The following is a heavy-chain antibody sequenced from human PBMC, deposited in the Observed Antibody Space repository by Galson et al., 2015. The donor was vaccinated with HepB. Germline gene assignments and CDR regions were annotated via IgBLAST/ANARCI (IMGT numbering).Heavy chain of an antibody. CDR2: ISGSSGST. Sequence: SLRLSCAASGFTFSGYAVSWVRQAPGKGLEWVSAISGSSGSTYYADSVKGRFTISRDNSKNTLYLQMNSLRAEDTAVYYCAKGEAAAGRPGAFDIWGQGTMVTVSS. J-gene: IGHJ3*02. CDR3: AKGEAAAGRPGAFDI. CDR1: GFTFSGYA. V-gene: IGHV3-23*01. D-gene: IGHD6-13*01.